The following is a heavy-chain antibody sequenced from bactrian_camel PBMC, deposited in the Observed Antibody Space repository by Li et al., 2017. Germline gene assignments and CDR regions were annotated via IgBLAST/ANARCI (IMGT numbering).Heavy chain of an antibody. J-gene: IGHJ6*01. CDR2: INSADGRT. Sequence: VQLVESGGGLVQPGGSLRLSCAASGFTFSNFWMYWVRQAPGKGLEWVSTINSADGRTYYADSVKGRFAISRDNAKNTVYLQLNSLKIEDTAMYYCGTDAGCWAFGYWGQGTQVTVS. D-gene: IGHD3*01. CDR1: GFTFSNFW. CDR3: GTDAGCWAFGY. V-gene: IGHV3S1*01.